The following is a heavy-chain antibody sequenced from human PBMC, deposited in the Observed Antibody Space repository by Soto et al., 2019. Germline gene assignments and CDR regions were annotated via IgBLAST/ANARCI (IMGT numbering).Heavy chain of an antibody. CDR2: IYYSGAT. V-gene: IGHV4-30-4*01. CDR1: GGSIRSGDYD. CDR3: ARGPNYYNAARGWFDP. J-gene: IGHJ5*02. D-gene: IGHD3-10*01. Sequence: SETLSVTCTVSGGSIRSGDYDWRWIRQPPGKGLEWIGYIYYSGATYYNPSLKSRVAISVDTSKHQFSLKLSSVTAADTAAYYCARGPNYYNAARGWFDPWGQGTLVT.